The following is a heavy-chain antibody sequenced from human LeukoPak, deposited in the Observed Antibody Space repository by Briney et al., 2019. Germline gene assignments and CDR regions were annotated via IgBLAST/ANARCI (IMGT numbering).Heavy chain of an antibody. J-gene: IGHJ5*02. CDR3: ARDPGAVPVVWFDP. Sequence: PGGSLRLSCAASGFTFSSYGMHWVRQAPGKGLEWVAVISYDGSNKYYADSVKGRFTISRDNAKNSLYLQMNSLRAEDTAVYYCARDPGAVPVVWFDPWGQGTLVTVSS. CDR2: ISYDGSNK. D-gene: IGHD6-19*01. CDR1: GFTFSSYG. V-gene: IGHV3-30*03.